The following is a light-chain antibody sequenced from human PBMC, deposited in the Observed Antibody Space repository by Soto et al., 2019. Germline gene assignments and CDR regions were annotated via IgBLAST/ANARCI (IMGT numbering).Light chain of an antibody. J-gene: IGKJ4*01. CDR3: QRYGSSPLT. V-gene: IGKV3-20*01. CDR2: DAS. CDR1: QSVRGNY. Sequence: EIVLTQSPGTLSLSPGERATLSCRASQSVRGNYLAWYQQKPGQTPRLLIYDASSRATAIPDRFSGSGSGTDFTLTITRLEPEDFAVYYCQRYGSSPLTFGGGTKVEI.